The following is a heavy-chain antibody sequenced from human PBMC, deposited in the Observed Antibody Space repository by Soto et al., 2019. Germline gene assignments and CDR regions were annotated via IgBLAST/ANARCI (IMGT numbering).Heavy chain of an antibody. D-gene: IGHD6-6*01. V-gene: IGHV1-69*13. CDR3: ARGSIAARKSWFDP. CDR2: IIPRSATS. Sequence: SVKVSCKASGDTFSTYTITWMRQAPGQGLEWMGGIIPRSATSNYAQKFQGRVTITADESTNTAYMELSSLRSEDTAVYYCARGSIAARKSWFDPWGQGTLVTVS. CDR1: GDTFSTYT. J-gene: IGHJ5*02.